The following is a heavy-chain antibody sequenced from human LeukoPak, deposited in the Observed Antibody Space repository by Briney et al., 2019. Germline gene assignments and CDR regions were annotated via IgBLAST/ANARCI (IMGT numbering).Heavy chain of an antibody. CDR1: GGSISSYY. D-gene: IGHD3-22*01. CDR3: ARLVILKMGIAFDI. Sequence: PSETLSLTCTVSGGSISSYYWIWIRQPPGKGLEWIGYIYYSGSTNYNPSLKSRVTISVDTSKNQFSLNLSSVTAADTAVYYCARLVILKMGIAFDIWGQGTMVTVSS. V-gene: IGHV4-59*08. CDR2: IYYSGST. J-gene: IGHJ3*02.